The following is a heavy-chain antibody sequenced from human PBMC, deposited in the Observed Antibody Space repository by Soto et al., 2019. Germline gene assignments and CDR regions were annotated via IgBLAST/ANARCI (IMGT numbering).Heavy chain of an antibody. J-gene: IGHJ6*02. CDR1: GYTFTSYD. D-gene: IGHD2-15*01. CDR2: MNPNSGNT. V-gene: IGHV1-8*01. CDR3: AREGSCSGGSCYHYYYYGMDV. Sequence: QVQLVQSGAEVKKPGASVKVSCKASGYTFTSYDINWVRQATGQGLEWMGWMNPNSGNTGYAQKFQGRVTMTRNTSISTAYVELSSLRSEDTAVNYCAREGSCSGGSCYHYYYYGMDVWGQGTTVTVSS.